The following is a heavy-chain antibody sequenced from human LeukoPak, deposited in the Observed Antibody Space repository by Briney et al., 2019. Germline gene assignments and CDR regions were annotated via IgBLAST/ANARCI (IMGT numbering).Heavy chain of an antibody. J-gene: IGHJ4*02. CDR1: GGSISSSSYY. CDR3: ARNLPMPHRPSYYFDY. Sequence: SETLSLTCTVSGGSISSSSYYWDWIRQPPGKGLEWIGYIYYSGSTNYNPSLKSRVTISVDTSKNQFSLKLSSVTAADTAVYYCARNLPMPHRPSYYFDYWGQGTLVTVSS. V-gene: IGHV4-61*05. D-gene: IGHD2-2*01. CDR2: IYYSGST.